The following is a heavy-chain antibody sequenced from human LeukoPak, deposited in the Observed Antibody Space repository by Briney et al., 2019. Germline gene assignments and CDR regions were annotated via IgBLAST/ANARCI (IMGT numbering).Heavy chain of an antibody. CDR1: GYSFTSYW. Sequence: GESLKISCKGSGYSFTSYWIGWVRQMPEKGLEWMGIIYPGDSDTRYSPSFQGQVTISADKSISTAYLQWSSLKASDTAMYYCARPMTTVVTPKAFDIWGQGTMVTVSS. CDR2: IYPGDSDT. J-gene: IGHJ3*02. CDR3: ARPMTTVVTPKAFDI. D-gene: IGHD4-23*01. V-gene: IGHV5-51*01.